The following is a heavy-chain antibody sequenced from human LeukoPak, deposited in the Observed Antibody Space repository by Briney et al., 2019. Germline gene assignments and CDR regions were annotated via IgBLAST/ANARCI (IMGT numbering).Heavy chain of an antibody. V-gene: IGHV1-18*01. CDR1: GYTFTSYG. CDR3: ARDTYDYVWGSDFDY. CDR2: ISAYNGNT. J-gene: IGHJ4*02. D-gene: IGHD3-16*01. Sequence: ASVKVTCKASGYTFTSYGISWVRQAPGQGLEWMGWISAYNGNTNYAQKLQGRVTMTTDTSTSTAYMELRSLRSDDTAVYYCARDTYDYVWGSDFDYWGQGTLVTVSS.